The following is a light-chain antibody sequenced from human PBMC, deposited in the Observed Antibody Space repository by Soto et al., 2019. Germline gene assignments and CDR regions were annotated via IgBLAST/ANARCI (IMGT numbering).Light chain of an antibody. Sequence: EIVLTQSPGTLSLSPGERATLSCRASQSVRNSYLAWYQQKPGQAPRLLMSGASSRSTSIPDRFSGNGSGTDFTLTISRLEPEDFAVYYCQQYGNSPQITFGQGTRLEIK. CDR2: GAS. J-gene: IGKJ5*01. CDR1: QSVRNSY. V-gene: IGKV3-20*01. CDR3: QQYGNSPQIT.